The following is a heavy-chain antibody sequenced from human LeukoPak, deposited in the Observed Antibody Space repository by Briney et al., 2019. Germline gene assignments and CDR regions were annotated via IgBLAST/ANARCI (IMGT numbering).Heavy chain of an antibody. V-gene: IGHV3-30*19. CDR3: ASPPATNLDY. J-gene: IGHJ4*02. D-gene: IGHD2-15*01. Sequence: PGGSLRLSCAASGFTFSSYGMHWVRQAPGKGLEWVAVISYDGSNKYYADSVKGRFTISRDNSKNTLYLQMNSLRAEDTAVYYCASPPATNLDYWGQGTLVTVSS. CDR2: ISYDGSNK. CDR1: GFTFSSYG.